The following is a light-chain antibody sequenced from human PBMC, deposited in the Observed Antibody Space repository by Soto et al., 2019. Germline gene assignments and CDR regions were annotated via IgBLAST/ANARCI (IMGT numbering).Light chain of an antibody. CDR2: DAS. CDR1: QDISNY. CDR3: QHYDNLPFS. Sequence: DIQMTQSPSSLSASVGDRVTITCQASQDISNYLNWYQQKPGKTPKLLIYDASNWGTGVPSRFSGTGSGTDFTFTISSLQPEDSGTYSCQHYDNLPFSFGQGTKLQIK. J-gene: IGKJ2*01. V-gene: IGKV1-33*01.